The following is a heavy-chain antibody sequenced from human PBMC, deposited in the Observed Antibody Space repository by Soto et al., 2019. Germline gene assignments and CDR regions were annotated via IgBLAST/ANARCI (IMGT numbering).Heavy chain of an antibody. J-gene: IGHJ4*02. CDR2: ISGSGGST. Sequence: PGGSLRLSCAASGFTFSSYAMSWVRQAPGKGLEWVSAISGSGGSTYYADSVKGRFTISRDNSKNTLYLQINSLRAEDTALYYCAKENGYSSSWFEFDYWGQGTLVTVSS. V-gene: IGHV3-23*01. CDR3: AKENGYSSSWFEFDY. CDR1: GFTFSSYA. D-gene: IGHD6-13*01.